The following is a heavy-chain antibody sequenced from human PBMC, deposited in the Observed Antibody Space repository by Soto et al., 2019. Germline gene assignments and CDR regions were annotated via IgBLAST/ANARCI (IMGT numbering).Heavy chain of an antibody. CDR1: GFTFSSYA. J-gene: IGHJ6*02. Sequence: PGGSLRLSCATSGFTFSSYAMVWVRQAAEKGLEWVASISNNGDTAYYADSVKGRFTISRDNSRDTLFLQMDSLRVEDTAVYYCAREPTYYHGSGTARDAMDVWGQGTTVTVSS. D-gene: IGHD3-10*01. CDR3: AREPTYYHGSGTARDAMDV. CDR2: ISNNGDTA. V-gene: IGHV3-23*01.